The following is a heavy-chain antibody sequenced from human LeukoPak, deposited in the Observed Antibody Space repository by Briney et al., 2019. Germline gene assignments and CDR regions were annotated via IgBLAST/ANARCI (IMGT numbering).Heavy chain of an antibody. Sequence: GASVKVSCKVSGYTLTELSMHWVRQAPGQGLEWMGWINPYSADTASAQKFEGRVTMTRDTSISTAYMELSRLRSDDTAVYYCARGRSVNYYGQDYWGQGTLVTVSS. V-gene: IGHV1-2*02. CDR2: INPYSADT. CDR1: GYTLTELS. D-gene: IGHD3-10*01. CDR3: ARGRSVNYYGQDY. J-gene: IGHJ4*02.